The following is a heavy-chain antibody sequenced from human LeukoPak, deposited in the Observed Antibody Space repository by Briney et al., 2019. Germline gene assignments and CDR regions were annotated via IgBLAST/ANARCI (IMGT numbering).Heavy chain of an antibody. J-gene: IGHJ4*02. CDR2: IKQDGSEK. CDR1: GFTFSNYG. V-gene: IGHV3-7*01. CDR3: VRSLRSADF. Sequence: GGSLRLSCAASGFTFSNYGMSWVRQAPGKGLEWVASIKQDGSEKFYVDSVKGRFTISRDNAKNTLFLQMDSLRAEDTALYYCVRSLRSADFWGQGTLVTVSS.